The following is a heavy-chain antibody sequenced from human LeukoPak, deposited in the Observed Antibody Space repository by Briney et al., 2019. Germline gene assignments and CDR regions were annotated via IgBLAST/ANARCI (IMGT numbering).Heavy chain of an antibody. V-gene: IGHV3-21*01. Sequence: GGSLRLSCAASGSTFSDYTMNWVRQAPGKGLEWVSSISNSSSYIYYADSVRGRFTISRDNAKNSLYLQMNSLTAEDTAIYYCAKFFDDWGQGTLVTVSS. CDR1: GSTFSDYT. J-gene: IGHJ4*02. CDR3: AKFFDD. CDR2: ISNSSSYI.